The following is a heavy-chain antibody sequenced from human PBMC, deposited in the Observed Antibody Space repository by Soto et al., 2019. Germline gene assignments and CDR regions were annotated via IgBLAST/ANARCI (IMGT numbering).Heavy chain of an antibody. CDR1: GDSFSNTNW. CDR2: IYHSGST. V-gene: IGHV4-4*03. Sequence: PETLSLTCAVSGDSFSNTNWWSWVRQPPGKGLEWIGEIYHSGSTNYNPSLRSRVTISLDKSKNQFSLNLTSVTAADTAFYYCAKRSLRRLRFVETHWGQGTLVTVS. CDR3: AKRSLRRLRFVETH. J-gene: IGHJ4*02. D-gene: IGHD3-3*01.